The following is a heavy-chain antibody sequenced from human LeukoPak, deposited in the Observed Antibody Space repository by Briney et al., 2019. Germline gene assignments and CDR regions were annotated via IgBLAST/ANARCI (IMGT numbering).Heavy chain of an antibody. CDR3: AREVVGATGGRWFDP. J-gene: IGHJ5*02. D-gene: IGHD1-26*01. Sequence: ASVKVSCKASGYTFTSYGISWVRQAPGQGLEWMGWISAYNGNTNYAQKLQGRVTMTTDTSTSTAYMELRSLRSDDTAVYYCAREVVGATGGRWFDPWGRGTLVTVSS. V-gene: IGHV1-18*01. CDR2: ISAYNGNT. CDR1: GYTFTSYG.